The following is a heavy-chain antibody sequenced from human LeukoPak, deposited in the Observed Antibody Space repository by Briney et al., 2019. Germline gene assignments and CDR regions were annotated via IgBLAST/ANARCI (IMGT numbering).Heavy chain of an antibody. Sequence: GASVKVSCKASGGTFSSYAISWVRQAPGQGLEWMGGIIPIFGTANYAQKFQGRVTITADESTSTAYMELSSLRSEDTAVYYCAEGEYSGSYYSLYYGMDVWGQGTTVTVSS. CDR2: IIPIFGTA. D-gene: IGHD1-26*01. CDR1: GGTFSSYA. CDR3: AEGEYSGSYYSLYYGMDV. J-gene: IGHJ6*02. V-gene: IGHV1-69*13.